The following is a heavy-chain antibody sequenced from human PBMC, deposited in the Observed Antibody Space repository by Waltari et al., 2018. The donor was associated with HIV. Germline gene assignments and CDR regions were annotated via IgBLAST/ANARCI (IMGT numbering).Heavy chain of an antibody. Sequence: EVQLVESGGGLVQPGGSLRLSCAASGIAVSNYYMNWVRQAPGKGLKGVSVIFSGGNTYYADSVKGRFTISRDTSKNTVFLQMNRVRVEDTAVYFCARSWGAFHSTDGRFDYWGQGSLVTVSS. D-gene: IGHD2-2*01. V-gene: IGHV3-66*01. J-gene: IGHJ4*02. CDR1: GIAVSNYY. CDR2: IFSGGNT. CDR3: ARSWGAFHSTDGRFDY.